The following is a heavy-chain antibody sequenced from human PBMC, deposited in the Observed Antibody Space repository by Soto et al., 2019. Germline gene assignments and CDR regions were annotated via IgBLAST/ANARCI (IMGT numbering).Heavy chain of an antibody. V-gene: IGHV5-51*01. CDR2: IYPGDSDT. CDR1: GYSFTSYW. Sequence: PGESLKIFCKGSGYSFTSYWIGWVRQMPGKGLEWMGIIYPGDSDTRYSPSFQGQVTISADKSISTAYLQWSSLKASDTAMYYCARQVGYCSSTSCYTSSGMDVWGQGTTVTVSS. CDR3: ARQVGYCSSTSCYTSSGMDV. D-gene: IGHD2-2*02. J-gene: IGHJ6*02.